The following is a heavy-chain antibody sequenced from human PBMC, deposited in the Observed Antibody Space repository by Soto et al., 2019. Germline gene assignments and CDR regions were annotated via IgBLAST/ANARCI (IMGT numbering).Heavy chain of an antibody. CDR2: SSGSGGST. J-gene: IGHJ4*02. D-gene: IGHD3-3*01. V-gene: IGHV3-23*01. CDR1: GFTFSSYA. CDR3: AKGGTYYEFWSGYLPTGSGDY. Sequence: EVQLLESGGVLVQPGGSLRLSCAASGFTFSSYAMSWVRQAPGKGLEWVSASSGSGGSTDYADSVKGRFTISRDNSKHALYLKMNSLRAEDTAVYYCAKGGTYYEFWSGYLPTGSGDYWGQGTLVTVSS.